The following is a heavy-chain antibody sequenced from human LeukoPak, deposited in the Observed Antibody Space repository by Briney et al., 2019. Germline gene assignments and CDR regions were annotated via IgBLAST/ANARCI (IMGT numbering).Heavy chain of an antibody. CDR2: INHSGST. Sequence: SETLSLTCAVYGGSFSGYYWSWIRQPPGKGLEWIGEINHSGSTNYNPSLKSRVTISVDTSKNQFSLKLSSVTAADTAVYYCARGRYPDAFDIWGQGIMVTVSS. CDR3: ARGRYPDAFDI. J-gene: IGHJ3*02. V-gene: IGHV4-34*01. CDR1: GGSFSGYY. D-gene: IGHD1-1*01.